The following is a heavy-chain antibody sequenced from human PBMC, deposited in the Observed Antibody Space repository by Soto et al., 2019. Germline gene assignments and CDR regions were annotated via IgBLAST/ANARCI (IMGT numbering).Heavy chain of an antibody. D-gene: IGHD6-19*01. CDR3: ARDRGVAPPVAGNTHYYYYMDV. CDR2: ISAYNGNT. CDR1: GYRFTNYG. J-gene: IGHJ6*03. V-gene: IGHV1-18*01. Sequence: QAQLVQSGVEVKKPGASVKVSCKASGYRFTNYGITWVRQAPGQGFEWMGWISAYNGNTNYAQKCQGRVTMTTDASTSTAYLELRSLRSDDTAVYYCARDRGVAPPVAGNTHYYYYMDVWGKGTTVTVSS.